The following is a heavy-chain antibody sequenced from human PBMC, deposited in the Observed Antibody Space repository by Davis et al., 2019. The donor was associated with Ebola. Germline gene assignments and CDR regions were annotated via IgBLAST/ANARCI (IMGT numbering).Heavy chain of an antibody. Sequence: ASVKVSCKASGYTFTGYYMHWVRQATGQGLEWMGWMNPNSGNTGYAQKFQGRVTMTRNTSISTAYMELSSLRSEDTAVYYCASSGSGHYYYYYYGMDVWGQGTTVTVSS. D-gene: IGHD3-10*01. CDR1: GYTFTGYY. V-gene: IGHV1-8*02. CDR3: ASSGSGHYYYYYYGMDV. CDR2: MNPNSGNT. J-gene: IGHJ6*02.